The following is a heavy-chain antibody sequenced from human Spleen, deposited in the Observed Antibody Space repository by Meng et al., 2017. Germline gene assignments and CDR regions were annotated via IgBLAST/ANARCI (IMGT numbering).Heavy chain of an antibody. D-gene: IGHD5-18*01. CDR3: ARDSTAMIVEDAFDI. CDR2: INPSGGST. CDR1: GYTFTSYY. Sequence: ASVKVSCKASGYTFTSYYMHWVRQAPGQGLEWMGIINPSGGSTSYAQKFQGRVTMTRDTSTTTVYMELSSLRSEDTAVYYCARDSTAMIVEDAFDIWGQGTMVTVSS. J-gene: IGHJ3*02. V-gene: IGHV1-46*01.